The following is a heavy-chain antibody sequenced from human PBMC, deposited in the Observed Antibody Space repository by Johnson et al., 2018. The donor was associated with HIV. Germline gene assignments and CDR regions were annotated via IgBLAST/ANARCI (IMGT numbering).Heavy chain of an antibody. Sequence: VQLVESGGGLVQPGGSLRLSCAASGFTFSSYWMSWVRQAPGKGLEWVANIKQDGREKYYVDSVKGRFTTSRDNAKNSLYLQMNSLRAGETAVYYCARVMEPRDAFDIWGQGTMVTVSS. J-gene: IGHJ3*02. CDR3: ARVMEPRDAFDI. CDR2: IKQDGREK. CDR1: GFTFSSYW. D-gene: IGHD1-1*01. V-gene: IGHV3-7*05.